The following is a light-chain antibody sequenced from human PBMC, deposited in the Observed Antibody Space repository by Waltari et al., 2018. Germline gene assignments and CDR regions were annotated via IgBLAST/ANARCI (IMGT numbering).Light chain of an antibody. J-gene: IGLJ2*01. CDR1: RLGDKY. V-gene: IGLV3-1*01. Sequence: SYELTQPPSVSVSPGQTASITCPGARLGDKYACWYQQKPGQSPVLLIYQDSKRPSGIPERFSGSNSGNTATLTISGTQAMDEADYYCQAWDSSPVFGGGTKLTVL. CDR2: QDS. CDR3: QAWDSSPV.